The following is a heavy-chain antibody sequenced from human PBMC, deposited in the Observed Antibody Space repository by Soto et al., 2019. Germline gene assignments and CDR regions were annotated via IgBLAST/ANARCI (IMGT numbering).Heavy chain of an antibody. Sequence: GGSLRLSCAASGFTFSNYAMIWIRQVPGKGLVWVSRIDSDGSSTTYADSVKGRFTTSRDNAKNTLYLQMSSLRVEDTAVYYCARGRPYGMDVWGQGTTVTVSS. CDR1: GFTFSNYA. CDR2: IDSDGSST. V-gene: IGHV3-74*01. CDR3: ARGRPYGMDV. J-gene: IGHJ6*02.